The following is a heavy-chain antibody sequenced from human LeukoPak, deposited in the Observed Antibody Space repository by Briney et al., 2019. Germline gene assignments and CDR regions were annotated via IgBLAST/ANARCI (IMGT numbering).Heavy chain of an antibody. D-gene: IGHD6-13*01. V-gene: IGHV1-69*06. J-gene: IGHJ6*02. CDR2: IIPVFGTA. Sequence: GASVKVSCKASGGTFSSYAISWVRQAPGQGLEWMGGIIPVFGTAIYAQKFQGRVTMTEDTSTDTAYMELSSLRSEDTAVYYCATDQGKRHCAGYSSSWCYYYGMDVWGQGTTVTVSS. CDR3: ATDQGKRHCAGYSSSWCYYYGMDV. CDR1: GGTFSSYA.